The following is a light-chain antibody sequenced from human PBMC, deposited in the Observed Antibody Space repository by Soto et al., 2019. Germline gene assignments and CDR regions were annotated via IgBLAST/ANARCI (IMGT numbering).Light chain of an antibody. CDR2: AAS. CDR3: QQLNSPYT. J-gene: IGKJ2*01. V-gene: IGKV1-9*01. CDR1: QGISSY. Sequence: DIQLTQSPSFLSASVGDRVTITCRASQGISSYLAWYQQKPGKAPNLLIYAASTLQSGVPSRFSGSGSGTEFTLTISSLQPEDLATDYCQQLNSPYTLGQGTRLEIK.